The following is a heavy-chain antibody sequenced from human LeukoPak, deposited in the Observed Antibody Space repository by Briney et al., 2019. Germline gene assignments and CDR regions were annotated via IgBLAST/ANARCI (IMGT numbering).Heavy chain of an antibody. V-gene: IGHV1-69*05. J-gene: IGHJ4*02. CDR3: ARGYCSSTSCYFDY. CDR1: GGTFSSYA. Sequence: GASVKVSCKASGGTFSSYAISWVRQAPGQGLEWMGGIIPIFGTATYAQKFQGRVTITTDESTSTAYMELSSLRSEDTAVYYCARGYCSSTSCYFDYWGQGTLVTVSS. CDR2: IIPIFGTA. D-gene: IGHD2-2*01.